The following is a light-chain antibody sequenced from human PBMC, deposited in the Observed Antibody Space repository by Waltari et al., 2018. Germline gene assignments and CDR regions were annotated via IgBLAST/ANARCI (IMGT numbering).Light chain of an antibody. V-gene: IGLV4-69*01. Sequence: QLVLTQSPSASASLGASVKLTCPLSSGHSSYAIAWHQQQPDKGPRYLMKLNSDGSHSKGDGIPDRFSGSSSGAERYLTISSLQSEDEADYYCQTWGTGVFGGGTKLTVL. CDR2: LNSDGSH. CDR3: QTWGTGV. J-gene: IGLJ2*01. CDR1: SGHSSYA.